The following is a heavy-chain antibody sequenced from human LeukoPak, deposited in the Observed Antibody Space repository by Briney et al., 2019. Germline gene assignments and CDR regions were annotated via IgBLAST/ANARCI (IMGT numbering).Heavy chain of an antibody. CDR3: ARDSRYDDSGSSFDY. CDR2: ISSSSTYI. D-gene: IGHD4-17*01. Sequence: GGSLRLSCAASGFTFSSYTFNWVRQAPGKGLEWVSSISSSSTYIYYADSVRGRFTISRDNAKNSLYLQINSLRAEDTALYYCARDSRYDDSGSSFDYWGQGTLVTVSS. V-gene: IGHV3-21*01. J-gene: IGHJ4*02. CDR1: GFTFSSYT.